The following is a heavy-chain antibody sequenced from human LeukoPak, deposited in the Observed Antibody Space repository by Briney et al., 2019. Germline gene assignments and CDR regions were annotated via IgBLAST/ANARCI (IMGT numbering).Heavy chain of an antibody. CDR3: ARAPGSGWSN. D-gene: IGHD6-19*01. CDR2: ISPSGDT. Sequence: SETLCLTCTVSGYSISSGYYWGWIRQPPGEGLEWIGAISPSGDTYYKPSLKSRVTISLDTSKNHFSLKLTSATAADTAVYYCARAPGSGWSNWDQGTLVTVSS. J-gene: IGHJ4*02. CDR1: GYSISSGYY. V-gene: IGHV4-38-2*02.